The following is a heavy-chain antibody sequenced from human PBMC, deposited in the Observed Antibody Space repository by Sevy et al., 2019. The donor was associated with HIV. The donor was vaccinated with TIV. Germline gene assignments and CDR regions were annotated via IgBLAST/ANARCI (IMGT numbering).Heavy chain of an antibody. CDR1: GFTFSSYG. CDR3: AKDRRHYYGSGSYDYYGMDV. CDR2: ISYDGSNK. Sequence: GGSLRLSCAASGFTFSSYGMHWVLQAPGKGLEWVAVISYDGSNKYYADSVKGRFTISRDNSKNTLYLQMNSLRAEDTAVYYCAKDRRHYYGSGSYDYYGMDVWGQGTTVTVSS. D-gene: IGHD3-10*01. J-gene: IGHJ6*02. V-gene: IGHV3-30*18.